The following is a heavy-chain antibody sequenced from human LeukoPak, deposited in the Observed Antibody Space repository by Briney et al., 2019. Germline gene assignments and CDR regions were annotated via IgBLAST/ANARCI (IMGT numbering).Heavy chain of an antibody. CDR2: IIPILGIA. CDR1: GGTFSSYA. D-gene: IGHD3-3*01. CDR3: ARPRGAIFGVHPDV. J-gene: IGHJ6*02. V-gene: IGHV1-69*04. Sequence: ASVKVSCKASGGTFSSYAISWVRQAPGQGLEWMGRIIPILGIANYAQKFQGRVTITADKSTSTAYMELSSLRSEDTAVYYCARPRGAIFGVHPDVWGQGTTVTVSS.